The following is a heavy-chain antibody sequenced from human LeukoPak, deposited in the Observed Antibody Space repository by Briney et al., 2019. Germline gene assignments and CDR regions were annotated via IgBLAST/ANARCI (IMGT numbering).Heavy chain of an antibody. V-gene: IGHV3-21*01. CDR2: ISSSSSYI. D-gene: IGHD3-10*01. CDR3: ARDGPGITMVRGVTNFDY. CDR1: GFTFSSYS. Sequence: GGSLRLSCAASGFTFSSYSMNWVRQAPGKGLEWVSSISSSSSYIYYADSVKGRFTISRDNAKNSLYLQMNSLRAEDTAVYYCARDGPGITMVRGVTNFDYWGQGTLVTVSS. J-gene: IGHJ4*02.